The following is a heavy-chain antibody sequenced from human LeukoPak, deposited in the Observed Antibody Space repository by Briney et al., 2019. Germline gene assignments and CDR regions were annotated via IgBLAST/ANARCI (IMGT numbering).Heavy chain of an antibody. D-gene: IGHD1-26*01. V-gene: IGHV3-7*01. CDR3: AREKQWGAFDI. Sequence: GGSLRLSCAASGFTFSSYEMNWVRQAPGKGLEWVANIKQDGSEKYYVDSVKGRFTISRDNAKNSLYLQMNSLRAEDTAVYYCAREKQWGAFDIWGQGTMVTVSS. CDR2: IKQDGSEK. CDR1: GFTFSSYE. J-gene: IGHJ3*02.